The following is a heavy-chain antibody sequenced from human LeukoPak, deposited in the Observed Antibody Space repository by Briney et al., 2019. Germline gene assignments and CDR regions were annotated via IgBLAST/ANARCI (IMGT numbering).Heavy chain of an antibody. D-gene: IGHD5-18*01. CDR2: ISEDGDT. J-gene: IGHJ4*02. V-gene: IGHV3-43*02. CDR3: ARVRTAMEIGAY. Sequence: GGSLRLSCAASGFTFGDFAMHWVRQAPGKGLEWVSLISEDGDTYYGDSVKGRFTVSRGNSKNSLYLQMNSLRTEDTGLYYCARVRTAMEIGAYWGQGTLVTVSS. CDR1: GFTFGDFA.